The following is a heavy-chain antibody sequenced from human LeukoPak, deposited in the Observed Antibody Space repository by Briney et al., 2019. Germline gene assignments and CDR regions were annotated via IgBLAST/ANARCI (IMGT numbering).Heavy chain of an antibody. J-gene: IGHJ6*03. CDR1: GFTFSSYS. CDR3: ARGGLGGSSWYGWVDYYYYYYMDV. Sequence: GGSLRLSCAASGFTFSSYSMNWVRQAPGKGLEWVSYISSSSSTIYYADSVKGRFTISRDNAKNSLYLQMNSLRAEDTAVYYCARGGLGGSSWYGWVDYYYYYYMDVWGKGTTVTVSS. CDR2: ISSSSSTI. V-gene: IGHV3-48*01. D-gene: IGHD6-13*01.